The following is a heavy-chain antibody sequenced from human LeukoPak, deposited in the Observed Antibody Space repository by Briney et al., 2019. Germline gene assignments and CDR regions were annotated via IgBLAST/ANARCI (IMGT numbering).Heavy chain of an antibody. Sequence: ASVKVSCKASGGTFSSYAISWVRQAPGQGLEWMGGIIPIFGTANYAQKFQGRVTITADESTSTAYMELSSLRSEDTAVYYCARRITIFGVVTPISDLDAFDIWGQGTMVTVSS. CDR3: ARRITIFGVVTPISDLDAFDI. CDR1: GGTFSSYA. D-gene: IGHD3-3*01. CDR2: IIPIFGTA. V-gene: IGHV1-69*13. J-gene: IGHJ3*02.